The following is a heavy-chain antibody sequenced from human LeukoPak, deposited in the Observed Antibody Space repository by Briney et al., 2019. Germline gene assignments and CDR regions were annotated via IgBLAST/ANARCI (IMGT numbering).Heavy chain of an antibody. CDR2: INGDGSST. CDR1: GFTFSSYW. CDR3: ATIYGSGKGVFDY. D-gene: IGHD3-10*01. V-gene: IGHV3-74*01. J-gene: IGHJ4*02. Sequence: GWSLRLSCAASGFTFSSYWMHWVRQAPGKGLVWVSRINGDGSSTSYADSVKGRFTISRDNAKNTLYLQMNSLRAEDSAVYYCATIYGSGKGVFDYWGQGTLVTVSS.